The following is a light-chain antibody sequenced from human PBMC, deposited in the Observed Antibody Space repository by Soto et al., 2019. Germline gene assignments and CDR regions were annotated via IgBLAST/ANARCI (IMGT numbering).Light chain of an antibody. V-gene: IGLV2-14*01. Sequence: QSVLTRPASVSGSPGQSITISCTGTSSDVGGYNYVSWYQQHPGKAPKLMIYDVSNRPSGVSNRFSGSKSGNTASLTISGLQAEDEADYYCSSYTSSSTLFGTGTKVTV. J-gene: IGLJ1*01. CDR3: SSYTSSSTL. CDR2: DVS. CDR1: SSDVGGYNY.